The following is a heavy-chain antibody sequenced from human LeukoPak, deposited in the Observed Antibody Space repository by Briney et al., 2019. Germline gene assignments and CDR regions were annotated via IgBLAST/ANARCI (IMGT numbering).Heavy chain of an antibody. CDR2: LHYSGNT. CDR1: GASINRYF. J-gene: IGHJ5*02. Sequence: PSETLSLTCTVSGASINRYFWSWIRQPPGKGLEWVGYLHYSGNTNYNPSLKNRVTISVDTSKNQFSLKLTSLTAADTAVYYCARVRYSSAWGWFDPWGQGTLVTVSS. V-gene: IGHV4-59*01. D-gene: IGHD6-19*01. CDR3: ARVRYSSAWGWFDP.